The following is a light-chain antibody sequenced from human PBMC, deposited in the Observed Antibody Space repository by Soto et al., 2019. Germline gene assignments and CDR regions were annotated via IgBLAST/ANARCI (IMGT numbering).Light chain of an antibody. CDR1: QSISSW. Sequence: IQLTQSPSSLSASVGDRVTIACRASQSISSWLAWYQQKPGKAPNLLIYDVSNLESGVPSRFSGSGSGTDFTLTISSLQPEDFGTYFCQQTYTYPNSFGQGTKVDIK. J-gene: IGKJ1*01. CDR3: QQTYTYPNS. CDR2: DVS. V-gene: IGKV1-5*01.